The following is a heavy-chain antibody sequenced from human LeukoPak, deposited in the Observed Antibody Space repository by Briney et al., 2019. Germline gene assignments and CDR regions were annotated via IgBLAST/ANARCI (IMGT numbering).Heavy chain of an antibody. CDR1: GFSLSGYN. CDR2: ISSSSSTL. V-gene: IGHV3-48*04. D-gene: IGHD6-19*01. CDR3: ARGLPVYSSGWYFDF. J-gene: IGHJ4*02. Sequence: GGSLRLSCAASGFSLSGYNMNWVRQAPGKGLEWVSYISSSSSTLHYADSVGGRFTISRDNAKDSLYLQMNSLRAEDTAVYYCARGLPVYSSGWYFDFWGQGTLVTVSS.